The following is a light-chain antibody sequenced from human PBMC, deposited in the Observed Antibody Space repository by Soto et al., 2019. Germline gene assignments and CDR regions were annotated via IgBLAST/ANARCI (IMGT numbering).Light chain of an antibody. CDR1: QSISSS. CDR2: NTS. CDR3: QQRDNWPLT. Sequence: EIVLTQSPATLSLSPGERATLSFSASQSISSSLAWYQKKPGQAPRLLIYNTSKMATGIPARFSGSGSGTGFTLTISSLEPEDFAVYYGQQRDNWPLTFGQGTRLEIK. V-gene: IGKV3-11*01. J-gene: IGKJ5*01.